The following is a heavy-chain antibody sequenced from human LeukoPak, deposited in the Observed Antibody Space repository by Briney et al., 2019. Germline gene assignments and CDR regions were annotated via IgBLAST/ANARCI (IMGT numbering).Heavy chain of an antibody. J-gene: IGHJ6*03. D-gene: IGHD2-2*02. CDR2: IVGDSSKT. V-gene: IGHV3-23*01. CDR1: GLTHHDYA. Sequence: PGGSLRLSCAISGLTHHDYAMTWVRQAPGKGLEWVSTIVGDSSKTYYADSVKGRFTISRDNSNYTLFLHMNSLRAEDTAIYYCAKQPYNYYYLDVWGKGTTVTVSS. CDR3: AKQPYNYYYLDV.